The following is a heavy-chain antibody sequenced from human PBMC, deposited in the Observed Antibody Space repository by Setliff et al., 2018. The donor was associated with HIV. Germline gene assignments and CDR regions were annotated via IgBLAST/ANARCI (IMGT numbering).Heavy chain of an antibody. V-gene: IGHV4-61*09. Sequence: PSETLSLTCTASGGSISSGSYYWSWIRQPAGKGLEWIGYIGIFRDPKYNPSLQGRVSMSTDMSKKEFSLSLTSVTVADTAVYYCARGRSDFNYWSGYYGWLDPWGQGILVTVSS. CDR2: IGIFRDP. CDR3: ARGRSDFNYWSGYYGWLDP. CDR1: GGSISSGSYY. D-gene: IGHD3-3*01. J-gene: IGHJ5*02.